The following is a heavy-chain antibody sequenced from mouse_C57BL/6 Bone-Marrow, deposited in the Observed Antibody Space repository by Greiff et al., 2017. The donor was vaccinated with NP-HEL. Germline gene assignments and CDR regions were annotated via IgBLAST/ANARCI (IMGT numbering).Heavy chain of an antibody. CDR2: IDPSDSET. CDR3: ARDGYYGLYYFDY. J-gene: IGHJ2*01. Sequence: VQLQQPGAELVRPGSSVKLSCKASGYTFTSYWMHWVKQRPIQGLEWIGNIDPSDSETHYNQKFKDKATLTVDKSSSTAYMQLSSLTSEDSAVYYCARDGYYGLYYFDYWGQGTTLTVSS. D-gene: IGHD2-2*01. CDR1: GYTFTSYW. V-gene: IGHV1-52*01.